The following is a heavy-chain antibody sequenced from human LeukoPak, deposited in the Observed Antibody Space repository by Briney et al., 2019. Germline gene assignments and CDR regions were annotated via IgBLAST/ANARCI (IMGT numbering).Heavy chain of an antibody. V-gene: IGHV3-23*01. CDR3: AKGLHYSDASGLFDY. CDR2: ISGSAGNA. CDR1: GFTFSNYA. D-gene: IGHD3-22*01. J-gene: IGHJ4*02. Sequence: GGSLRLSCAASGFTFSNYAMSWVRQAPGKGLEWVSGISGSAGNAYYADSVKGRFTISRDISKNTLFLQMNSLSAADTATYYCAKGLHYSDASGLFDYWGQGTLVTVSS.